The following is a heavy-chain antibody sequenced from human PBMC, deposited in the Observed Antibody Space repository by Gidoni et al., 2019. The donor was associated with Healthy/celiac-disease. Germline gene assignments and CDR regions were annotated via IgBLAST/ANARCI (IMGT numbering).Heavy chain of an antibody. D-gene: IGHD3-22*01. V-gene: IGHV4-39*01. Sequence: QLQLQESGPGLVKPSETLSRTCTVSGGSISSSSYYWGWIRQPPGKGLEWIGSIYYSGSTYYNPSLKSRVTISVDTSKNQFSLKLSSVTAADTAVYYCARHPLYYYDSSGYPDYWGQGTLVTVSS. J-gene: IGHJ4*02. CDR2: IYYSGST. CDR3: ARHPLYYYDSSGYPDY. CDR1: GGSISSSSYY.